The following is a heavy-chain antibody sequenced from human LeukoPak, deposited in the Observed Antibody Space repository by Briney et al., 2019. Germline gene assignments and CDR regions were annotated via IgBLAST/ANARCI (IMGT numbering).Heavy chain of an antibody. D-gene: IGHD3-10*01. V-gene: IGHV3-33*01. CDR3: ARDRVRGEGGDY. CDR1: GFTFSSYG. Sequence: PGGSLRLSCAASGFTFSSYGMHWVRQAPGKGLEWVAVIWYDGSNKYYADSVKGRLTISRDNSKNTLYLQMNSLRAEDTAVYYCARDRVRGEGGDYWGQGTLVTVSS. CDR2: IWYDGSNK. J-gene: IGHJ4*02.